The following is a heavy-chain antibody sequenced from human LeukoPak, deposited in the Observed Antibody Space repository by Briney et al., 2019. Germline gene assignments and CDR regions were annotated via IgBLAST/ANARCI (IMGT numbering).Heavy chain of an antibody. D-gene: IGHD3-10*01. Sequence: GASVKVSCRASGYTFTSFGIIWVRQAPGQGLEWMGWISTYNTNTNYAQKLQGRVTMTTDTSTSTAYMELRSLRSDDTAVYYCARARGSGSYYGHDYYYYHYMDVWGKGTTVTVSS. V-gene: IGHV1-18*01. CDR3: ARARGSGSYYGHDYYYYHYMDV. CDR2: ISTYNTNT. J-gene: IGHJ6*03. CDR1: GYTFTSFG.